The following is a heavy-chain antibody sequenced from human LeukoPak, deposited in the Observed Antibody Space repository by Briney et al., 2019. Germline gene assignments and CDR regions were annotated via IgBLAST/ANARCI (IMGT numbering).Heavy chain of an antibody. V-gene: IGHV3-23*01. D-gene: IGHD2/OR15-2a*01. CDR3: AKANCGSECFYIMDV. CDR2: ISSSTGRT. J-gene: IGHJ6*02. Sequence: GVSLRLSCAASGFTTSNIDTNWVRQAPGKGLVCVSNISSSTGRTYYADSVKGRFTISRDDSKNPEYLEMNNLRAEDTALYFCAKANCGSECFYIMDVWGQGTMVTVSS. CDR1: GFTTSNID.